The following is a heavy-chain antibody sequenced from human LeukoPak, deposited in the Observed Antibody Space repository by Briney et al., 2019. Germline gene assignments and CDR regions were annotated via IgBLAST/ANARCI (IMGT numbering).Heavy chain of an antibody. J-gene: IGHJ4*02. CDR3: ARDRRYCSGGNCYLHYFDN. CDR2: IHYSGTT. D-gene: IGHD2-15*01. V-gene: IGHV4-59*01. Sequence: SETLSLTCTVSGDSINNYYWSWIRRSPGQGLEWIGYIHYSGTTNYNPSFKGRLTISIDTSKNQFSLRLNSVTAADTAVYCCARDRRYCSGGNCYLHYFDNWGQGTLVTVSS. CDR1: GDSINNYY.